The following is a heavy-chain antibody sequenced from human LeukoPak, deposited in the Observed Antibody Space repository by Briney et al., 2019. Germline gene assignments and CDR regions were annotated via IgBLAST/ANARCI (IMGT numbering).Heavy chain of an antibody. Sequence: GGSLRLSCAASGFTFSSYAMSWFRQAPGKGLEGVSSISGSGGNTFYADSVKGRFTISRDNSKNTLYLQMNSLRAEDTAAYHCAKGRNEDGDAALNYWGQGTLVTVSS. CDR2: ISGSGGNT. CDR3: AKGRNEDGDAALNY. J-gene: IGHJ4*02. D-gene: IGHD4-17*01. V-gene: IGHV3-23*01. CDR1: GFTFSSYA.